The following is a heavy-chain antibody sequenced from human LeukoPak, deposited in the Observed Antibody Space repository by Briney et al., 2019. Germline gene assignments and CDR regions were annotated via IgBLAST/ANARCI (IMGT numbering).Heavy chain of an antibody. D-gene: IGHD1-26*01. CDR3: ARTQSQSGSYRYYFGY. V-gene: IGHV4-61*08. CDR2: IYYSSNT. Sequence: PSETLSLTCTVSGASVGSAGYYWSWIRQPPGGGLEWIVYIYYSSNTYYNPSLKSRVTMSVDPSKNQFSLKLNSVTAADTAVYYCARTQSQSGSYRYYFGYWGQGTLVTVSS. CDR1: GASVGSAGYY. J-gene: IGHJ4*02.